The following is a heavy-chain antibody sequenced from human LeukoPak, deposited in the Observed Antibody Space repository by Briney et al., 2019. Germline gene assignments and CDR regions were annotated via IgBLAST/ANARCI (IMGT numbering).Heavy chain of an antibody. CDR3: ANKVGGAFDV. CDR1: GASISNYY. CDR2: LYRSGDT. J-gene: IGHJ3*01. Sequence: SETLSLTCTVSGASISNYYWNWIRPPPGKGLEWIGILYRSGDTKYNPSLKSRVNISVDRSKNQFSLNLGSVTAADTAVYYCANKVGGAFDVWGQGKLVTVSA. V-gene: IGHV4-59*08.